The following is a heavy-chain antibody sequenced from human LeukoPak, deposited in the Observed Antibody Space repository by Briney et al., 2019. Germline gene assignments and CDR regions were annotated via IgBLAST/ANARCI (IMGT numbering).Heavy chain of an antibody. Sequence: SETLSLTCAVYGGSFSGYYWSWIRQPPGKGLEWIGEINHSGSTNYNPSLKSRVTISVDTSKNQFSLKLSSVTAADTAVYYCARGPGVAAAMGPPYYYYYYGMDVWGQGTTVTVSS. D-gene: IGHD6-13*01. V-gene: IGHV4-34*01. CDR1: GGSFSGYY. J-gene: IGHJ6*02. CDR2: INHSGST. CDR3: ARGPGVAAAMGPPYYYYYYGMDV.